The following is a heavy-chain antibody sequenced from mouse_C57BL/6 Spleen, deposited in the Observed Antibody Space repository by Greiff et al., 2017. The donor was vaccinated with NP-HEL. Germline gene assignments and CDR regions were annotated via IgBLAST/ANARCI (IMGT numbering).Heavy chain of an antibody. J-gene: IGHJ2*01. CDR2: IYPGDGDT. CDR1: GYAFSSYW. D-gene: IGHD1-1*01. Sequence: VQLQESGAELVKPGASVKISCKASGYAFSSYWMNWVKQRPGKGLEWIGQIYPGDGDTNYNGKFKGKATLTADKSSSTAYMQLSSLTSEDSAVYFCARETVVAKGDFDYWGQGTTLTVSS. CDR3: ARETVVAKGDFDY. V-gene: IGHV1-80*01.